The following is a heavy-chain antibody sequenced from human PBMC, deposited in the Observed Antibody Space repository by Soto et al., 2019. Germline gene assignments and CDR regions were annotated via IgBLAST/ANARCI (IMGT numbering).Heavy chain of an antibody. CDR2: ISGGGDTT. CDR3: AKGRGGSGSLTPRVDC. J-gene: IGHJ4*02. CDR1: GFTFNNYA. V-gene: IGHV3-23*01. Sequence: EVQLLDSGGGLVQPGGSLRLSCAASGFTFNNYAMTWVRQAPGKGLEWVSAISGGGDTTSYADSVKGRFTGSRDGSKNTLYLRMSSLRAEDTALYYCAKGRGGSGSLTPRVDCWGQGTLVTVSS. D-gene: IGHD3-10*01.